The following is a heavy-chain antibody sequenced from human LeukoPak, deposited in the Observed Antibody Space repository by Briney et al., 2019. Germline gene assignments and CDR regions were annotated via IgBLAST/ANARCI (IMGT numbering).Heavy chain of an antibody. D-gene: IGHD2-15*01. Sequence: GGSLRLSCAASGFTFSSYAMSWVRQAPGKGLERVSAISGSGGSTYYADSVKGRFTISRDNSKNTLYLQMNSLRAEDTAVYYCARLGYCSGGSCPVGMDVWGKGTTVTVSS. CDR3: ARLGYCSGGSCPVGMDV. V-gene: IGHV3-23*01. J-gene: IGHJ6*04. CDR2: ISGSGGST. CDR1: GFTFSSYA.